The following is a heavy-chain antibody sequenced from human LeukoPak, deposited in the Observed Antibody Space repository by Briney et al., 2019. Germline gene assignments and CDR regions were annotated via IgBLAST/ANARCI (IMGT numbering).Heavy chain of an antibody. J-gene: IGHJ4*02. Sequence: SETVSLTCAVYGGSFSGYYWSWIRPPPGKGRDWIGEINYSRSTNYNPSISRQVTISVDPSKYQFPAKLSSVTAAGRAVDHLLRHNSDRSTYSAFDYWGQGTLVSVSS. CDR3: LRHNSDRSTYSAFDY. V-gene: IGHV4-34*01. CDR2: INYSRST. D-gene: IGHD3-22*01. CDR1: GGSFSGYY.